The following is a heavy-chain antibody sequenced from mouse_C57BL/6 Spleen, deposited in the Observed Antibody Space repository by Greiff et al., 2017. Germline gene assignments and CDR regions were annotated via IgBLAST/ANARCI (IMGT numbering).Heavy chain of an antibody. J-gene: IGHJ3*01. D-gene: IGHD2-2*01. Sequence: QVHVKQSGPGLVQPSQSLSITCTVSGFSLTSYGVHWVRQSPGKGLEWLGVIWSGGSTDYNAAFISRLSISKDNSKSQVFFKMNSLQADDTAIYYCARNEAGYDERFAYWGQGTLVTVSA. CDR2: IWSGGST. V-gene: IGHV2-2*01. CDR3: ARNEAGYDERFAY. CDR1: GFSLTSYG.